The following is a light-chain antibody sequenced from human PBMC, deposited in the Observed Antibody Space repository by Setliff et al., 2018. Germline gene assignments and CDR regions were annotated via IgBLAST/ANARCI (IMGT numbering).Light chain of an antibody. Sequence: SVLTQPASVSGSPGQAITISCTGTSSDVGSYDLVSWYQQYPGKAPKLMVYDVTKRPSGVSNRFSGSKSGNTASLTISGLQAEDEGDYYCCSYASSSTFVVFGGGTKVTVL. CDR2: DVT. CDR3: CSYASSSTFVV. CDR1: SSDVGSYDL. V-gene: IGLV2-23*02. J-gene: IGLJ2*01.